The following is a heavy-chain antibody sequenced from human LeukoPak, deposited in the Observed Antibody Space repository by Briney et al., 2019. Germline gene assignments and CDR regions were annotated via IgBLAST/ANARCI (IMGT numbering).Heavy chain of an antibody. D-gene: IGHD6-19*01. CDR3: ARHRPHTDSNSVADYYFDY. J-gene: IGHJ4*02. CDR1: GYSFTSYW. CDR2: IYPGDSDT. Sequence: ESLKLSCTGSGYSFTSYWIGWVRQMPGKGLEWMGLIYPGDSDTKYSPSFQGQVTISADKAISTAYLQWSNLKASDTAMYYCARHRPHTDSNSVADYYFDYWGQGTLVTVSS. V-gene: IGHV5-51*01.